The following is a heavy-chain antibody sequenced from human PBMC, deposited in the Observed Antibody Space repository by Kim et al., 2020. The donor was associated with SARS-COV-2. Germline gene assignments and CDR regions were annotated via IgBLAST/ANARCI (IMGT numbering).Heavy chain of an antibody. V-gene: IGHV3-23*03. J-gene: IGHJ4*02. CDR3: AKDTGAYLD. CDR2: GGAR. D-gene: IGHD2-8*02. Sequence: GGARFYADSGEGRFTMSGDNSKSTLYLQMSSLRADDTAIYYCAKDTGAYLDWGQGTLVTVSS.